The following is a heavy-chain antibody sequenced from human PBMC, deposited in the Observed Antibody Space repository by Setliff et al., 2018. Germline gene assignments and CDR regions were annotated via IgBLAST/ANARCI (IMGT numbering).Heavy chain of an antibody. J-gene: IGHJ4*02. CDR1: GFTLSDYS. CDR2: TRNKVSGYIT. V-gene: IGHV3-72*01. CDR3: AREHTSDWKFDY. Sequence: GGSLRLSCATSGFTLSDYSMDWVRQAPGKGLEWVGRTRNKVSGYITEYAASVKGRFTISRDDSKNSVFLHMNNLKTEDTAVYYCAREHTSDWKFDYWGPGTLVTVSS. D-gene: IGHD1-1*01.